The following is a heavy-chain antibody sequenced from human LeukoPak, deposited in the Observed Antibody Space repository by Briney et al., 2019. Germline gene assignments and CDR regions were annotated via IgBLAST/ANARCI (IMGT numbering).Heavy chain of an antibody. CDR1: GGSISSGGHY. CDR3: ARDLAYRSSLRGTFDI. D-gene: IGHD6-19*01. J-gene: IGHJ3*02. CDR2: ISSTGST. Sequence: TSQTLSLTCTVSGGSISSGGHYWSWIRQPAGKGLEYLGRISSTGSTNYNPSFKSRVTTSVDTSKKQFSLKLSSVTAADTAVYYCARDLAYRSSLRGTFDIWGQGTKVTVSS. V-gene: IGHV4-61*02.